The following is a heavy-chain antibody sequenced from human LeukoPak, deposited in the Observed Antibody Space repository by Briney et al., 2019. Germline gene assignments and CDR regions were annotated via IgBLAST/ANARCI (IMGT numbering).Heavy chain of an antibody. D-gene: IGHD6-19*01. J-gene: IGHJ6*02. V-gene: IGHV1-69*04. CDR2: IIPILGIA. CDR1: GGTFTSYA. Sequence: ASVKVSCKASGGTFTSYAISWVRQAPGQGLEWMGRIIPILGIANYAKKFQGRVTITADKSTTTAYMDLSRLRSEDTAVYFCARIFNPVADIPYHYAMDVWGQGTTVTVSS. CDR3: ARIFNPVADIPYHYAMDV.